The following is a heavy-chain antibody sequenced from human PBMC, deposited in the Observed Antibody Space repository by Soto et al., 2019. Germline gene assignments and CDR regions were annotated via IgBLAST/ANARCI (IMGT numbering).Heavy chain of an antibody. V-gene: IGHV3-21*01. D-gene: IGHD2-2*01. CDR2: ISSSSSYI. CDR1: GFTFSSYS. CDR3: ARDRIVVVPAANYYYGMDV. J-gene: IGHJ6*02. Sequence: KPGGSLRLSCAASGFTFSSYSMNWVRQAPGKGLEWVSSISSSSSYIYYADSVKGRFTISRDNAKNSLYLQMNSLRAEDTAVYYCARDRIVVVPAANYYYGMDVWGQGTTVTVSS.